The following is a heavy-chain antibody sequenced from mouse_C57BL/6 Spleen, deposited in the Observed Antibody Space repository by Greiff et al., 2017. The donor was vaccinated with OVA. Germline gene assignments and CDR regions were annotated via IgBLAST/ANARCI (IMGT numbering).Heavy chain of an antibody. Sequence: DVKLVESGPGLVKPSQSLSLTCSVTGYSITSGYYWNWIRQFPGNKLEWMGYISYDGSNNYNPSLKNRIPITRDTSKNQFFLKLNSVTTENTATYYCAREGYYGSSYEYYFDDWGQGTTLTVSS. CDR3: AREGYYGSSYEYYFDD. CDR2: ISYDGSN. CDR1: GYSITSGYY. D-gene: IGHD1-1*01. V-gene: IGHV3-6*01. J-gene: IGHJ2*01.